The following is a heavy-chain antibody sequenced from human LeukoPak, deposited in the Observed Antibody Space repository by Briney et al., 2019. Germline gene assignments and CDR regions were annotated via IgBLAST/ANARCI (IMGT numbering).Heavy chain of an antibody. CDR3: ARTDYTTDY. CDR1: GGSISSSSYF. D-gene: IGHD4-11*01. J-gene: IGHJ4*02. Sequence: SETLSLTCTVSGGSISSSSYFWGWIRQPPGKGLEWMGSIYYSGSTYYNPSLKSRVTISVDTSNNQFSLKLSSVTAADTAVYYCARTDYTTDYWGQGTLVTVSS. CDR2: IYYSGST. V-gene: IGHV4-39*01.